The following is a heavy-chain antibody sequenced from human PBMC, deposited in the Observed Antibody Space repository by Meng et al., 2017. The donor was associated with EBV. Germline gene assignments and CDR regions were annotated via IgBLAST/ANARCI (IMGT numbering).Heavy chain of an antibody. J-gene: IGHJ4*02. D-gene: IGHD3-10*01. CDR2: LIPMSDAP. CDR1: GGTFRSDA. CDR3: ASESGRGFTPDY. V-gene: IGHV1-69*01. Sequence: QGQLVQSGAEVKKPGSSVKVSCKPSGGTFRSDAVSWVRQAPGQGLEWMGGLIPMSDAPHYAQKFQGRVTMTADESTNTHYMDLSGLRFEDTAVYYCASESGRGFTPDYWGQGTLVTVSS.